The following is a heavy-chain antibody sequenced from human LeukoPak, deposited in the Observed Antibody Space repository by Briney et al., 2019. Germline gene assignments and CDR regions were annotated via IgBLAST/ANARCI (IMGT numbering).Heavy chain of an antibody. CDR2: ISSSSSYI. J-gene: IGHJ4*02. CDR3: ATPRAHLYDY. Sequence: GRSLRLSCAASGFTFREDYMTWIRQAPGKGLEWVSSISSSSSYIYYADSVKGRFTIYRDNATNSLYLQMTSLRAEDTAVYYCATPRAHLYDYWGQGTLVTVSS. V-gene: IGHV3-11*06. CDR1: GFTFREDY.